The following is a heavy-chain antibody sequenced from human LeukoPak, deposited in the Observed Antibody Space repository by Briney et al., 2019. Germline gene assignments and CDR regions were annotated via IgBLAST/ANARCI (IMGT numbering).Heavy chain of an antibody. D-gene: IGHD5-18*01. CDR1: GFTFDDYA. CDR3: VPVGHRRIQLSEVDY. J-gene: IGHJ4*02. CDR2: ISWNSGSI. Sequence: PGGSLRLSCAASGFTFDDYAMHWVRQAPGKGLEWVSGISWNSGSIGYADSVKGRFTISRDNAKNSLYLQMNSLRAEDTALYYCVPVGHRRIQLSEVDYWGQGTLVTVSS. V-gene: IGHV3-9*01.